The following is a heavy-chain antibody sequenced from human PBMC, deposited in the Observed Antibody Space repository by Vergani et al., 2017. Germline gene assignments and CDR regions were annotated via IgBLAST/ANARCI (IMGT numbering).Heavy chain of an antibody. CDR3: AKVSGYSYGYSFDY. CDR1: GFTFSNYA. J-gene: IGHJ4*02. V-gene: IGHV3-23*01. CDR2: ISGSGGST. Sequence: EVQLLESGGGLVQPGGSLRLSCAASGFTFSNYAMSWVRQAPGKGLEWVSGISGSGGSTYYADSVKGRFTISRDNSKNTLYLQMNSLRAEDTAIYYCAKVSGYSYGYSFDYWGQGTLVTVSS. D-gene: IGHD5-18*01.